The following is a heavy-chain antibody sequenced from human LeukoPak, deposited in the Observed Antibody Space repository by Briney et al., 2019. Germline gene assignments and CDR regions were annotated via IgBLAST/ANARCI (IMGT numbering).Heavy chain of an antibody. J-gene: IGHJ3*02. V-gene: IGHV3-7*01. D-gene: IGHD2-15*01. Sequence: GGSLRLSCAASGFTFSTYWMTWVRQAPGKGLEWVADIKQDGSEKYYVDSVKGRFTISRQNAKNSLFLQMNSLRAEDTAVYYCARHRSGGSQDDAFDIWGQGTLVTVSS. CDR3: ARHRSGGSQDDAFDI. CDR1: GFTFSTYW. CDR2: IKQDGSEK.